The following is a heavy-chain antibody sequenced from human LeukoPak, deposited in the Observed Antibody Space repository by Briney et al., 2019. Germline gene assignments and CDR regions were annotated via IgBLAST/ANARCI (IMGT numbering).Heavy chain of an antibody. CDR3: AREGLTTEKGACDI. Sequence: GGSLRLSCAASGFTFSIYWMSWVRQAPGKGLEWVANIKQDGSEKYYVDSVKGRFTISRDNGKNSLFLQMNSLRAEDTAVYYCAREGLTTEKGACDIWGQGTMVTVSS. CDR2: IKQDGSEK. J-gene: IGHJ3*02. CDR1: GFTFSIYW. V-gene: IGHV3-7*04. D-gene: IGHD1-1*01.